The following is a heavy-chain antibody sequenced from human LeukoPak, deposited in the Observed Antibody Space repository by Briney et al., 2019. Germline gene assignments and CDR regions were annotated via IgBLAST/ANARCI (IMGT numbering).Heavy chain of an antibody. D-gene: IGHD3-9*01. CDR2: ISSSSSYI. Sequence: PGGSLRLSCAASRFTFSSYSMNWVRQAPGKGLEWVSSISSSSSYIYYADSVKGRFTISRDNAKNSLYLQMNSLRAEDTAVYYCARVGRAEYYDILTGGTPFDYWGQGTLVTVSS. V-gene: IGHV3-21*01. CDR1: RFTFSSYS. CDR3: ARVGRAEYYDILTGGTPFDY. J-gene: IGHJ4*02.